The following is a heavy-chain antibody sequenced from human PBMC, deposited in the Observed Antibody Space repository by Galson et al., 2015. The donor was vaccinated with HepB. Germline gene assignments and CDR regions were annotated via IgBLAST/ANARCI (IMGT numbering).Heavy chain of an antibody. D-gene: IGHD6-25*01. J-gene: IGHJ3*02. V-gene: IGHV1-69*13. CDR2: IIPIFGTA. CDR3: ASPGAAPGVNAFDI. CDR1: GGTFSSYA. Sequence: SVKVSCKASGGTFSSYAISWVRQAPGQGLEWMGGIIPIFGTANYAQKFQGRVTITADESTSTAYMELSSLRSEDTAVYYCASPGAAPGVNAFDIWGQGTMVTVSS.